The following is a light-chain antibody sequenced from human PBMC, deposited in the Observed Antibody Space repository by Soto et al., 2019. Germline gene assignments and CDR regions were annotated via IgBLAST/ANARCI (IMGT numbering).Light chain of an antibody. CDR1: SSDVGTYNL. CDR2: EDT. CDR3: CSYAGSNTFVI. Sequence: QSGLTQPASVSGSPGQSITISCTGTSSDVGTYNLVSWYQQHPGKAPELIIYEDTKRPSGVSNRFSGSKSGNTASLTISGLQAEDEADYHCCSYAGSNTFVIFGGGTQLTVL. V-gene: IGLV2-23*02. J-gene: IGLJ2*01.